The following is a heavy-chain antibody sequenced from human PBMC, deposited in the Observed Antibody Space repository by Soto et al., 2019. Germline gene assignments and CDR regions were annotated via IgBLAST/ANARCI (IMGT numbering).Heavy chain of an antibody. Sequence: QVQLVQSGAEVKKSGASVKVSCKASGYTFTSYAMHWVRQAPGQRLEWMGWINAGNGNTKYSQKFQGRVTITRDTSASTAYMELSSLRSEDTAVYYCARDYYYDSRGMDVWGQGTTVTVSS. J-gene: IGHJ6*02. CDR3: ARDYYYDSRGMDV. D-gene: IGHD3-22*01. V-gene: IGHV1-3*01. CDR2: INAGNGNT. CDR1: GYTFTSYA.